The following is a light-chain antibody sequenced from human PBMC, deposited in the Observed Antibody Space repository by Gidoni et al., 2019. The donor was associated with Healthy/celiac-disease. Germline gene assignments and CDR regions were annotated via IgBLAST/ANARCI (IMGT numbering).Light chain of an antibody. CDR3: QQYYSTLWT. CDR1: QSVLYSSNNKNY. J-gene: IGKJ1*01. Sequence: DIVMTQSPDSLAVSLGERATINCKSSQSVLYSSNNKNYLAWYQQKPGQPPKLLIYWASTRESGVPDRFSGSGSGTDFTLTISSLQAEDVAVYYCQQYYSTLWTFGPXTKVEIK. CDR2: WAS. V-gene: IGKV4-1*01.